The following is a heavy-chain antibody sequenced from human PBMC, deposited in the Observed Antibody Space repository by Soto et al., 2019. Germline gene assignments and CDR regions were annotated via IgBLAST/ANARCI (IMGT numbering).Heavy chain of an antibody. CDR3: ARGGDLASSWATRNFDY. Sequence: SETLSLTCTVSGGSISSSTYYWGWIRQPPGKGLEWIGYTYYSGSTYYNPSLKSRVTISVDTSKNQFSLKLSSVTAADTAVYYCARGGDLASSWATRNFDYWGQGTLVTVSS. CDR2: TYYSGST. V-gene: IGHV4-39*07. CDR1: GGSISSSTYY. J-gene: IGHJ4*02. D-gene: IGHD6-13*01.